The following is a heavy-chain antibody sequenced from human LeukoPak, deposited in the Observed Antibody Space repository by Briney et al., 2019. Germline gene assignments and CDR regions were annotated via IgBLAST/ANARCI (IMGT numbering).Heavy chain of an antibody. D-gene: IGHD5-18*01. CDR3: ARRGYSYGHNTNWFDP. J-gene: IGHJ5*02. CDR2: IYPGDSDT. Sequence: GESLKISCKGSGYSFTSYWIGWVRQMPGKGLEWMGIIYPGDSDTRYSPSFQGQVAISADKSITTAYLQWSSLKASDTAMYYCARRGYSYGHNTNWFDPWGQGTLVTVSS. V-gene: IGHV5-51*01. CDR1: GYSFTSYW.